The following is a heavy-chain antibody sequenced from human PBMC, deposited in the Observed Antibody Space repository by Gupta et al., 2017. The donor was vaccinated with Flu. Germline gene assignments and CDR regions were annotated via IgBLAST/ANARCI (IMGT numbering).Heavy chain of an antibody. CDR3: ARAGDSSGYYQLDY. CDR2: IWYDGSNK. J-gene: IGHJ4*02. D-gene: IGHD3-22*01. V-gene: IGHV3-33*01. Sequence: QAPGKGLEWVAVIWYDGSNKYYADSLKGRFTISRDNSKNTLYLQMNSLRAEDTAVYYCARAGDSSGYYQLDYWGQGILVTVSS.